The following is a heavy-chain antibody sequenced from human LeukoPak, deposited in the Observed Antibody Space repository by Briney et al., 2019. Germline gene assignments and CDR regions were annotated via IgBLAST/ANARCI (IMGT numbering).Heavy chain of an antibody. Sequence: SETLSLTCAVYGGSFSGYSWSWIRQPPGKGLEWVGEMIHSGSTNYNPSLKSRVTISVDTSKNQFSLKLSSVTAADTAVYYCARLRGSGYYYAYYFDYWGQGTLVTVSS. D-gene: IGHD3-22*01. J-gene: IGHJ4*02. CDR1: GGSFSGYS. V-gene: IGHV4-34*12. CDR2: MIHSGST. CDR3: ARLRGSGYYYAYYFDY.